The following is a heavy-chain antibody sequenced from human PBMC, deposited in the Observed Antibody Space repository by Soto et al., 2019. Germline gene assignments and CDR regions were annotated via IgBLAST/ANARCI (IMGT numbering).Heavy chain of an antibody. D-gene: IGHD6-19*01. CDR3: AREYKSGWGPAFDL. V-gene: IGHV3-30-3*01. CDR1: GFTFSDNA. CDR2: VSYDGSKK. J-gene: IGHJ3*01. Sequence: QVHLVESGGGVVQPGRPLRLSCATSGFTFSDNAMHWVRQAPGKGLEWLAIVSYDGSKKYYADSVKGRFTISGDNSKRTLYLQMNSLRPEDTATYFCAREYKSGWGPAFDLWGQGTMVSVSS.